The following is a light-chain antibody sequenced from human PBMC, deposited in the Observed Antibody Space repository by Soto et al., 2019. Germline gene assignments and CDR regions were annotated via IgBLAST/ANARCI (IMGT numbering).Light chain of an antibody. V-gene: IGKV1-17*01. Sequence: DIQMTQSPSTLSASVGDTVTVTCRAIQGIGCYLAWYQKKPGKVPKRLIYAASSLQSGVPSRFSGSGSGTEFNLTISSLQPEDFATYDCLQQNSYTLTFGGGTKVDIK. CDR3: LQQNSYTLT. CDR2: AAS. CDR1: QGIGCY. J-gene: IGKJ4*01.